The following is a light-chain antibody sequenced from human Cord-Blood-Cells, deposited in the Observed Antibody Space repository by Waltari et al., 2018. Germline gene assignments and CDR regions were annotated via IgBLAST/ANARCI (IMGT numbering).Light chain of an antibody. CDR2: AAS. CDR3: QQSYSTPYT. Sequence: IQMTQSPTYLSASAGARVTTTCRASQSISSYLNWYQQKPGKAPKLLIYAASSLQSGVPSRFSGSGSGTDFTLTISSLQPEDFATYYCQQSYSTPYTFGQGTKLEIK. CDR1: QSISSY. J-gene: IGKJ2*01. V-gene: IGKV1-39*01.